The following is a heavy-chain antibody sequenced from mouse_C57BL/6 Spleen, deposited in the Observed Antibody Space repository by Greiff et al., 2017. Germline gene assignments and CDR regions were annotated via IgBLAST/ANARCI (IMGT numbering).Heavy chain of an antibody. CDR1: GFSLSTFGMG. V-gene: IGHV8-8*01. CDR2: IWWDDDK. Sequence: QVTLKESGPGILQPSQTLSLTCSFSGFSLSTFGMGVGWLRQPSGKGLEWLAHIWWDDDKYYNPALKSRLTISKDTSKNQVFLKIANVDTADTATYYCARSITTVVAYYFDYWGQGTTLTVSS. J-gene: IGHJ2*01. D-gene: IGHD1-1*01. CDR3: ARSITTVVAYYFDY.